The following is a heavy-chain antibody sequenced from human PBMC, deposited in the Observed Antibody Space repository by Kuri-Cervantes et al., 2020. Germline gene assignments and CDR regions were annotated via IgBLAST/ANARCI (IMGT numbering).Heavy chain of an antibody. J-gene: IGHJ4*02. D-gene: IGHD3-22*01. CDR2: ISGSGGNT. V-gene: IGHV3-23*01. CDR1: GFTFSSYA. CDR3: ATYYDSSGFFGY. Sequence: GGSLRLSCAASGFTFSSYAMSWVRQAPGKGLQWVSTISGSGGNTYYADSVKGRFTISRDNSKNSLYLQMHSLRAEDTAVYYCATYYDSSGFFGYWGQGTLVTVSS.